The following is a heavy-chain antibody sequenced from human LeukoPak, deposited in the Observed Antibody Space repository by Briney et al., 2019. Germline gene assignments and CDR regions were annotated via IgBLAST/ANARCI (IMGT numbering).Heavy chain of an antibody. V-gene: IGHV4-39*01. J-gene: IGHJ4*02. Sequence: SETLSLTCIVSGGSIISNDYWWGWIRQPPGKGLEWIGSINYIGSTHYNPALKTRVTISVDTSKNQFSLNLNSVTAVDTAVYYCPGQVGSGYWYFDTWGQGTLVTVSS. CDR1: GGSIISNDYW. CDR3: PGQVGSGYWYFDT. CDR2: INYIGST. D-gene: IGHD5-18*01.